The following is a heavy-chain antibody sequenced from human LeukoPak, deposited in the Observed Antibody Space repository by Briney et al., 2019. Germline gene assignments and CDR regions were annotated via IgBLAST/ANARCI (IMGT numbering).Heavy chain of an antibody. D-gene: IGHD5-24*01. CDR1: GFTFDDYA. CDR3: AKSRDSFDYYYYGMDV. V-gene: IGHV3-9*01. J-gene: IGHJ6*02. Sequence: GGSLRLSCAPSGFTFDDYAMHWVRKAPGKGLEWVSGISWNSGSIGYADSVKGRFTISRDNAKNSLYLQMNSLRAEDTALYYCAKSRDSFDYYYYGMDVWGQGTTVTVSS. CDR2: ISWNSGSI.